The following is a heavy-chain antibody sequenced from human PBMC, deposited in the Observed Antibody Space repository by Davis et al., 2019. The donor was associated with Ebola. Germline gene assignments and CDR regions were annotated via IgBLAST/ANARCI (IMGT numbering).Heavy chain of an antibody. J-gene: IGHJ4*02. CDR1: GGSFSGYY. CDR2: INHSGST. Sequence: SETLSLTCAVYGGSFSGYYWSWIRQPPGKGLEWIGEINHSGSTNYNPSLKSRVTISVDTSKNQFSLKLSSVTAADTAVYYCARRVVVAATRIDYWGQGTLVTVSS. D-gene: IGHD2-15*01. CDR3: ARRVVVAATRIDY. V-gene: IGHV4-34*01.